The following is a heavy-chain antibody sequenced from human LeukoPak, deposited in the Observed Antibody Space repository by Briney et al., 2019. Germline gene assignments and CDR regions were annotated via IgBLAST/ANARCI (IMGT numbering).Heavy chain of an antibody. V-gene: IGHV1-2*07. CDR1: GYTFTTYT. J-gene: IGHJ4*02. Sequence: ASVKVSCKASGYTFTTYTIHWVRQAPGQGLEWMGWINPNSGDTNYAHKFQGRVTMTRDTSISTAYMEVSSLGSDDTAVYFCARGRSSSGYSPVDYWGQGTLVTVSS. D-gene: IGHD6-25*01. CDR2: INPNSGDT. CDR3: ARGRSSSGYSPVDY.